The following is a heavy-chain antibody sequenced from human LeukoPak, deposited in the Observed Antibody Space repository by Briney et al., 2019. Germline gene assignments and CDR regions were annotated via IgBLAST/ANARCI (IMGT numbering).Heavy chain of an antibody. V-gene: IGHV1-18*01. CDR2: ISAYNGNT. CDR1: GYTFTSYG. Sequence: ASVKVSCTASGYTFTSYGISWVRQAPGQGLEWMGWISAYNGNTNYAQKLQGRVTMTTDTSTSTAYMELRSLRSDDTAVYYCARDPGGLPRGPEIDYWGQGTLVTVSS. J-gene: IGHJ4*02. CDR3: ARDPGGLPRGPEIDY. D-gene: IGHD3-10*01.